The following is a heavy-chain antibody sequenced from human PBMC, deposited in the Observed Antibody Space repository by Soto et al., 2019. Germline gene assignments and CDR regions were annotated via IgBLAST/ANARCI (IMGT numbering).Heavy chain of an antibody. D-gene: IGHD1-26*01. J-gene: IGHJ3*02. CDR1: GYTFTSYG. Sequence: QVQLVQSRAEVMKPGASVKVSCKASGYTFTSYGISWVRQAPGQGLEWMGWISAYNGNTNYAQKLQGRVTMTTDTSTSTAYMELRRLGSDDTAVYYCARDLRGVWSYGSAFDIWGQGTMVTVSS. CDR3: ARDLRGVWSYGSAFDI. V-gene: IGHV1-18*01. CDR2: ISAYNGNT.